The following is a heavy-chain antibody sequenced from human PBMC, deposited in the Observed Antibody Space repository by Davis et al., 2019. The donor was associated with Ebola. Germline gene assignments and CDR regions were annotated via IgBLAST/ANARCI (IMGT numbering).Heavy chain of an antibody. Sequence: PGGSLRLSCAASGISFSTYAIHWVRQAPGKGLEWVAVISYDGSNKYYADSVKGRFTISRDNSKNTLYLQMNSLRAEDTAVYYCARVGIVVVTAPDYGMDVWGQGTTVTVSS. V-gene: IGHV3-30-3*01. CDR2: ISYDGSNK. CDR1: GISFSTYA. CDR3: ARVGIVVVTAPDYGMDV. D-gene: IGHD2-21*02. J-gene: IGHJ6*02.